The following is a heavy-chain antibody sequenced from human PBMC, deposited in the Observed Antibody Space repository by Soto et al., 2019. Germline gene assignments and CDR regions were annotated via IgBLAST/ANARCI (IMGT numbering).Heavy chain of an antibody. CDR2: MNPNSGNT. CDR3: ARGPGSSDWRFSYYYMDV. CDR1: FTSYD. Sequence: QVQLVRSGAEVKKTGASVKVSCTFTSYDINWVRQATGQGLEWMGWMNPNSGNTRYAQKFQRRVTMTRNTTNFTAYMELSSLRTEDTAVYYCARGPGSSDWRFSYYYMDVWGQGTTVTVSS. J-gene: IGHJ6*02. D-gene: IGHD6-19*01. V-gene: IGHV1-8*01.